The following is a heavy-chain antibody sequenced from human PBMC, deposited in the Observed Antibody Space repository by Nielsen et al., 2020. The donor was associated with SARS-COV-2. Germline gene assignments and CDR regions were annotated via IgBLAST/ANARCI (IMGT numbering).Heavy chain of an antibody. CDR3: ARRQWFGELRD. CDR1: GYTFTSYD. J-gene: IGHJ4*02. D-gene: IGHD3-10*01. CDR2: MNPHTGDT. V-gene: IGHV1-8*01. Sequence: ASVKVYCKTSGYTFTSYDINWVRQATGQGLEWLGWMNPHTGDTGYAQKFQGRLTMTRNTSIITAYMELGSLTSEDTAVYYCARRQWFGELRDWGQGTLVTVSS.